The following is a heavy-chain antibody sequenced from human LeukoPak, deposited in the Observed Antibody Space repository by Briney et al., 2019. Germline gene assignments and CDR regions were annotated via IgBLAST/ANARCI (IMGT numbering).Heavy chain of an antibody. J-gene: IGHJ3*02. D-gene: IGHD6-19*01. CDR2: IRYDGSNK. CDR3: AKEGYSSGWQRRDAFDI. Sequence: PGGSLRLSCAASGFTFSSYGMYWVRQAPGKGLEWVAFIRYDGSNKYYADSVRGRFTISRDNSKNTLYLQMNSLRAEDTAVYYCAKEGYSSGWQRRDAFDIWGQGTMVTVSS. V-gene: IGHV3-30*02. CDR1: GFTFSSYG.